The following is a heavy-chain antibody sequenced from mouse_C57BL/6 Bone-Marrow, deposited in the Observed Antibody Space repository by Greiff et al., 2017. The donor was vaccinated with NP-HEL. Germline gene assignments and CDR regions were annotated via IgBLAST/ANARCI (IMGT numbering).Heavy chain of an antibody. J-gene: IGHJ1*03. CDR3: ARWGTTDLGYFDV. CDR2: ISNLAYSI. Sequence: EVKLMESGGGLVQPGGSLKLSCAASGFTFSDYGMAWVRQAPRKGPEWVAFISNLAYSIYYADTVTGRFTIARENAKNTLYLEMSSLRSEDTAMYYCARWGTTDLGYFDVWGTGTTVTVSS. V-gene: IGHV5-15*01. D-gene: IGHD1-1*01. CDR1: GFTFSDYG.